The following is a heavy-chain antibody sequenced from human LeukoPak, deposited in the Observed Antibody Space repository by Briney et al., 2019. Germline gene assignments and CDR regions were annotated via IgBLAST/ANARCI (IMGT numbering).Heavy chain of an antibody. D-gene: IGHD4-17*01. CDR3: ARLGPVTKDHYCDY. CDR1: GLSIGDYT. J-gene: IGHJ4*02. V-gene: IGHV3-43*01. Sequence: GGSLRLSCEASGLSIGDYTMHWVRQVPGKGLEWVSLISRNGVATKYADSVRGRFTISRDNAKNSLYLQMNSLRGEDTAVYFCARLGPVTKDHYCDYWGQGTLVTVSS. CDR2: ISRNGVAT.